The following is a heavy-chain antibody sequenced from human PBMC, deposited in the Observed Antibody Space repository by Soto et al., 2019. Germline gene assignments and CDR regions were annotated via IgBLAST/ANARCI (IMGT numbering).Heavy chain of an antibody. J-gene: IGHJ6*02. CDR3: ATHSPYYYGMDV. V-gene: IGHV3-74*01. CDR2: INSDGSST. D-gene: IGHD4-4*01. Sequence: EVQLVESGGGLVQPGGSLRLSCAASGFTFSSYWMHWVRQAPGQGLVWVSRINSDGSSTSYEDSVKGRFTISRDNAKHTLYLQMNSLRAEDTAVYYCATHSPYYYGMDVWGQGTTVTVSS. CDR1: GFTFSSYW.